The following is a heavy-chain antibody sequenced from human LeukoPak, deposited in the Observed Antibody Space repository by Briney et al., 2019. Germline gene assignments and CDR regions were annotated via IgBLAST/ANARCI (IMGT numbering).Heavy chain of an antibody. CDR3: ATNSVPEF. CDR1: GFTFSAYW. Sequence: GGSLRLSCAASGFTFSAYWMHWVRQVPGKGLVCVSRINNDGTATFFADSVKGRFTTSRDNSKNTLYLQMKSLRPEDTAVYYCATNSVPEFWGQGNLVTVSS. D-gene: IGHD4-23*01. V-gene: IGHV3-74*01. J-gene: IGHJ4*02. CDR2: INNDGTAT.